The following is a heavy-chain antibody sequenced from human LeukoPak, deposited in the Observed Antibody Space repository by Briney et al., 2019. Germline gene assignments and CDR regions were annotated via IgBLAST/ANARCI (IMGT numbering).Heavy chain of an antibody. Sequence: SETLSLTCTVSGGSISSYYWSWIRQPPGKGLEWIGYIYHSGSTYYNPSLKSRVTISVDRSKNQFSLKLSSVTAADTAVYYCARDYYGLDYWGQGTLVTVSS. J-gene: IGHJ4*02. V-gene: IGHV4-59*12. CDR1: GGSISSYY. CDR2: IYHSGST. CDR3: ARDYYGLDY. D-gene: IGHD3-10*01.